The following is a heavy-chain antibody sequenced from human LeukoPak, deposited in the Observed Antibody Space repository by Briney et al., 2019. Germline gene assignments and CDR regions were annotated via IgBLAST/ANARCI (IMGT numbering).Heavy chain of an antibody. CDR1: GFPFSSYA. Sequence: GGSLRLSCAVSGFPFSSYAMHWVRQAPGKGLEWVAVISYDGSNKYYADSVKGRFTISRDNSKNTLYLQMNSLRAEDTAVYYCARDLIVVVITNWFDPWGQGTLVTVSS. CDR2: ISYDGSNK. V-gene: IGHV3-30*19. J-gene: IGHJ5*02. D-gene: IGHD3-22*01. CDR3: ARDLIVVVITNWFDP.